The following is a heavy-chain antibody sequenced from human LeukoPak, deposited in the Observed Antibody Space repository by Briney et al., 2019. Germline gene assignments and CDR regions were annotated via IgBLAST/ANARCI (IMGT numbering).Heavy chain of an antibody. D-gene: IGHD4-11*01. V-gene: IGHV3-33*06. Sequence: QAGGSLRLSCAASGFTFSSYGMHWVRQAPGKGLESVAVIWYDVSNKYYADSVKGRFTISRDNSKNTLYLQMNSLRAEDTAVYYCAKAMTTVTTETFGSGMDVWGQGTTVTVSS. CDR3: AKAMTTVTTETFGSGMDV. CDR2: IWYDVSNK. CDR1: GFTFSSYG. J-gene: IGHJ6*02.